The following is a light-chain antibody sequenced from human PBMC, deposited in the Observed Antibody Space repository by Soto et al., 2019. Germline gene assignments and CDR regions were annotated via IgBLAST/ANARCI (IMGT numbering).Light chain of an antibody. CDR1: SSDVGGYNY. CDR2: DVS. V-gene: IGLV2-14*01. Sequence: QSVLTQPASVSGSPGQSITISCTGTSSDVGGYNYVSWYQQHPGKAPKLMIYDVSNRPSGVSNRFSGSKSGNTASLTISGLQAEDEADYYCSSYTSSSLPYVFGPGTKVTVL. CDR3: SSYTSSSLPYV. J-gene: IGLJ1*01.